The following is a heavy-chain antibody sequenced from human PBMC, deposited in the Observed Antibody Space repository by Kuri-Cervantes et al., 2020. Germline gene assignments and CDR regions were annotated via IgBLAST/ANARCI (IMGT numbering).Heavy chain of an antibody. CDR2: IKEDGSVK. Sequence: GESLKISCSASGLTFSTYWMDWVRQAPGKGLQWVASIKEDGSVKDYVDSVKGRFTISRDNAKNSLYLQLNSLRAEDTAVYYCARVRGSGSYAYVADWGQGILVTVSS. CDR1: GLTFSTYW. D-gene: IGHD3-10*01. J-gene: IGHJ4*01. CDR3: ARVRGSGSYAYVAD. V-gene: IGHV3-7*03.